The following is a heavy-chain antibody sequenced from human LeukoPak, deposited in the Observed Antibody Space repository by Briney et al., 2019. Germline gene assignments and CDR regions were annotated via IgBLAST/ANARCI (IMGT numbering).Heavy chain of an antibody. D-gene: IGHD3-10*01. Sequence: ASVKVSCKASGYTFTGYYMHWVRQAPGQGLEWMGRINPNSGGTNYAQKFQGRVTMTKDTSISTGYMELSRLRSDDTAVYYCARAPLGYNWFDPWGQGTLVTVCS. J-gene: IGHJ5*02. CDR1: GYTFTGYY. CDR2: INPNSGGT. CDR3: ARAPLGYNWFDP. V-gene: IGHV1-2*06.